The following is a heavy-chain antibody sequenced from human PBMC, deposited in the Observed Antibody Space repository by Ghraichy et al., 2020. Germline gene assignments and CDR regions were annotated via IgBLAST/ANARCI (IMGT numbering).Heavy chain of an antibody. J-gene: IGHJ6*02. CDR1: GFTFSSYS. D-gene: IGHD2-15*01. V-gene: IGHV3-21*01. Sequence: GGSLRLSCAASGFTFSSYSMNWVRQAPGKGLEWVSSISSSSSSYIYYADSVKGRFTISRDNAKNSLYLQMNSLRAEDTAVYYCAGGYCSGGSCYPYYYGMDVWGQGTTVTVSS. CDR2: ISSSSSSYI. CDR3: AGGYCSGGSCYPYYYGMDV.